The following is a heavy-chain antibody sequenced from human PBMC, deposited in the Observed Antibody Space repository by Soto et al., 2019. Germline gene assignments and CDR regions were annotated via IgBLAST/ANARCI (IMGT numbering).Heavy chain of an antibody. J-gene: IGHJ4*01. CDR3: ANVPPRPCCSSVSCPFDF. Sequence: QLLESGGGLVQPGGSLRLSCAASGFTFSSYAMNWVRQAPGKGLEWVSAIDYTGGYSYYADSVKVRFTISRDNSQKTLDLQMNSLRAEDAAIDYCANVPPRPCCSSVSCPFDFWGQGTMVTVSS. V-gene: IGHV3-23*01. CDR1: GFTFSSYA. D-gene: IGHD2-2*01. CDR2: IDYTGGYS.